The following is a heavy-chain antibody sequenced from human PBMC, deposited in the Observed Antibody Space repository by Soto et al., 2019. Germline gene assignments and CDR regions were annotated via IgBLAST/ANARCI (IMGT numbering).Heavy chain of an antibody. Sequence: QVQLVQSGAEVKKPGASVKVSCKASGYTFTSYDINWVRQATGQGLEWMGWMNPNSGNTGYAQKFQGRVTMTRNTSISTAYMELISLRSEDTAVYYCARGGAYCGGDCYWGIDYWGQGTLVTVSS. CDR3: ARGGAYCGGDCYWGIDY. J-gene: IGHJ4*02. D-gene: IGHD2-21*01. V-gene: IGHV1-8*01. CDR2: MNPNSGNT. CDR1: GYTFTSYD.